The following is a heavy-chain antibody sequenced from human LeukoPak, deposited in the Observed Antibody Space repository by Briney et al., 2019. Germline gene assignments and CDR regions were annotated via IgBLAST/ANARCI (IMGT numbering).Heavy chain of an antibody. Sequence: GASVTVSCKASGYTFTGYYMHWVRQAPGQGLEWMGRIIPILGIANYAQKFQGRVTITADKSTSTAYMELSSLRSEDTAVYYCARTRDYYDSSGYYYPEDYWGQGTLVTVSS. V-gene: IGHV1-69*02. D-gene: IGHD3-22*01. CDR3: ARTRDYYDSSGYYYPEDY. J-gene: IGHJ4*02. CDR1: GYTFTGYY. CDR2: IIPILGIA.